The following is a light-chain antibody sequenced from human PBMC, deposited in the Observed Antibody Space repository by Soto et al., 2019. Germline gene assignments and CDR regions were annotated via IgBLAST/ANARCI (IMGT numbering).Light chain of an antibody. J-gene: IGKJ3*01. CDR2: AAS. CDR1: QSISKY. V-gene: IGKV1-39*01. Sequence: DIQMTQSPSSLSASVGDRVTITCRASQSISKYLNWYHQKPGKAPKLLIYAASNLQSGVPSRFSGGGSGTDFTLTINILQPEDSATYYCQQSYSSPGTFGPGTKVHIK. CDR3: QQSYSSPGT.